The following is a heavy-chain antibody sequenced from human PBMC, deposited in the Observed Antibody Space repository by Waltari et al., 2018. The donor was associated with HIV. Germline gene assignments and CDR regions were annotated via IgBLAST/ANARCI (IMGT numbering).Heavy chain of an antibody. V-gene: IGHV3-49*03. D-gene: IGHD4-4*01. CDR3: TRSSKLDY. J-gene: IGHJ4*02. Sequence: EVQLVEFGGGLVQPGRSPRLSCTGFGFSFGDFVISWFRQAPGKGLEGVGLIRSRTYGGATEYAASGKGRFTISRDDLKSVAYLQMNSLKTEDTAVYYCTRSSKLDYWGQGTLVTVSS. CDR2: IRSRTYGGAT. CDR1: GFSFGDFV.